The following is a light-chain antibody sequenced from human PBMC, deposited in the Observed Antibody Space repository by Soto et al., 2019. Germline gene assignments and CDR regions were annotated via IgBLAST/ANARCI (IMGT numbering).Light chain of an antibody. CDR2: SDD. V-gene: IGLV1-44*01. J-gene: IGLJ3*02. Sequence: QSALTQPPSASATPGQSVIISCSGSSSNIGKNAVKWYQQFPGTAPKLLIHSDDQRPSGVPDRFSGSKSGTSASLTISGLQSEDEAHYYCGAWDDSLSGLVFGGGTKVTVL. CDR3: GAWDDSLSGLV. CDR1: SSNIGKNA.